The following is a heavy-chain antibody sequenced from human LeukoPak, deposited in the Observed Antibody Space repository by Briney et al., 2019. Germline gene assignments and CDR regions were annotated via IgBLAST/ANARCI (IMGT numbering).Heavy chain of an antibody. CDR1: GFTFSSYS. CDR3: ARDDNTEGYCSGGSCYVSDAFDI. D-gene: IGHD2-15*01. CDR2: ISSSSSYI. J-gene: IGHJ3*02. Sequence: PGGSLRLSCAASGFTFSSYSMNWVRQAPGKGLEWVSSISSSSSYIYYADSVKGRFTISRDNAKNSLYLQMNSLRAEDTAVYYCARDDNTEGYCSGGSCYVSDAFDIWGQGTMVTVSS. V-gene: IGHV3-21*01.